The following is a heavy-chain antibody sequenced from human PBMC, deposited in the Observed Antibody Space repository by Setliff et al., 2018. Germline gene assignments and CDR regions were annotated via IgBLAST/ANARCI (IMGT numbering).Heavy chain of an antibody. CDR1: GGSVSSTSYY. J-gene: IGHJ5*02. Sequence: PSETLSLTCTVSGGSVSSTSYYWGWIRQPPGKGLEWIGTIYYTGTTYYSPSLKSRVTISVDTSKNQISLKLNPVTAADTAVYYCVRTFNGSPADRWGQGTLVTVSS. D-gene: IGHD2-2*01. CDR3: VRTFNGSPADR. V-gene: IGHV4-39*01. CDR2: IYYTGTT.